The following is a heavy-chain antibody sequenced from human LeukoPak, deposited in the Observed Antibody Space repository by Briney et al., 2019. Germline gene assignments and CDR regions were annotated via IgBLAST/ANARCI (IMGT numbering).Heavy chain of an antibody. J-gene: IGHJ4*02. D-gene: IGHD3-3*01. Sequence: PGGSLRLSCAASGFTFDDYGMSWVRQAPGKGLEWVSGINWNGGSTGYADSVKGRFTISRDNAKNSLYLQMNSLRAEDTALYYCARDTSGGAYDFWSGYYSDYWGQGTLVTVSS. V-gene: IGHV3-20*04. CDR1: GFTFDDYG. CDR2: INWNGGST. CDR3: ARDTSGGAYDFWSGYYSDY.